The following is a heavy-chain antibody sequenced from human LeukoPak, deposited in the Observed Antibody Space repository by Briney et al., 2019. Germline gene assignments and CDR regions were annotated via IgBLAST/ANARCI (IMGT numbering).Heavy chain of an antibody. J-gene: IGHJ5*02. CDR2: ISYDGSNK. CDR3: ARAGEWELHWFDP. Sequence: GGSLRLSCAASGFTFSSYAMHWVRQAPGKGLEWVAVISYDGSNKYYADSVKGRFTISRDNSKNTLYLQMNSLRAEDTAVYYCARAGEWELHWFDPWGQGTLVTVSS. V-gene: IGHV3-30-3*01. CDR1: GFTFSSYA. D-gene: IGHD1-26*01.